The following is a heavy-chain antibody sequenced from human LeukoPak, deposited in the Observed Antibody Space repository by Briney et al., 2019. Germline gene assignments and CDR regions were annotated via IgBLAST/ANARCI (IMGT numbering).Heavy chain of an antibody. CDR1: GGSISSGGYS. Sequence: SETLSLTCAVSGGSISSGGYSWSWIRQPPGKGLEWIGYIYHSGSTYYNPSLKSRVTISVDRSKNQFSLKLSSVTAADTAVYYCASRGKNILTGYWVDYWGQGTLVTVSS. V-gene: IGHV4-30-2*01. CDR3: ASRGKNILTGYWVDY. D-gene: IGHD3-9*01. CDR2: IYHSGST. J-gene: IGHJ4*02.